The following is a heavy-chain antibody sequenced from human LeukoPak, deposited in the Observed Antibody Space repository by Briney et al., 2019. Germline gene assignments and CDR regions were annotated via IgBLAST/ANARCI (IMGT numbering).Heavy chain of an antibody. CDR1: GYTFTSYP. CDR3: ARDGGSSYYYHDY. J-gene: IGHJ4*02. V-gene: IGHV7-4-1*02. Sequence: GASVKVSCKPSGYTFTSYPLNWVRQAPGQGLEWMGWIDTNTGNPTYAQGFTGRFVFSLDTSVSTAYLQISSLKAEDTAVYYCARDGGSSYYYHDYWGQGTLVTVSS. CDR2: IDTNTGNP. D-gene: IGHD3-22*01.